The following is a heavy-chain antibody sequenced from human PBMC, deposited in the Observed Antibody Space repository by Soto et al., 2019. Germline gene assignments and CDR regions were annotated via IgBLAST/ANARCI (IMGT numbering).Heavy chain of an antibody. CDR2: IHPSGGST. D-gene: IGHD3-9*01. J-gene: IGHJ4*02. Sequence: GGSLRLSCAAAGFMFSSYGMSWVRQAPGKGLQWVATIHPSGGSTHYAESVRGWFTISRDNSRDTLYLQMNSLRAEDTAVYYCAKDPSTGPPDCWGQGALVTVSS. V-gene: IGHV3-23*01. CDR1: GFMFSSYG. CDR3: AKDPSTGPPDC.